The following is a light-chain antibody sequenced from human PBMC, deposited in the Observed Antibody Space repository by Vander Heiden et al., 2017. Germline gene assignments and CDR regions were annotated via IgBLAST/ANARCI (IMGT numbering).Light chain of an antibody. CDR1: QSFDNW. Sequence: DIQMTQSPSTPSASVGDRVTITCRADQSFDNWLAWYQQKPGKAPKLLIYKASRLEGGVPSRFSGSVSGTEFTLTISSLQPDDFATYYCQQYNSYPYSFGQGTKLEIK. CDR3: QQYNSYPYS. CDR2: KAS. V-gene: IGKV1-5*03. J-gene: IGKJ2*01.